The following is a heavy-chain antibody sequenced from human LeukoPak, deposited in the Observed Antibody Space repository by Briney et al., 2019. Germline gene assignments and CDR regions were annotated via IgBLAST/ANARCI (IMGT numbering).Heavy chain of an antibody. Sequence: ASVKVSCKASGYTFTSYGISWVRQAPGQGLEWMGWINAGNGNTKYSQKFQGRVTITRDTSASTAYMELSSLRSEDTAVYYCARDDLGYYYYYGMDVWGQGTTVTVSS. V-gene: IGHV1-3*01. CDR2: INAGNGNT. J-gene: IGHJ6*02. CDR1: GYTFTSYG. CDR3: ARDDLGYYYYYGMDV.